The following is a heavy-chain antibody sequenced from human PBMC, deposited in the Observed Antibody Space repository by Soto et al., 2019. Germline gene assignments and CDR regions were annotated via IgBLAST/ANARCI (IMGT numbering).Heavy chain of an antibody. J-gene: IGHJ1*01. Sequence: QITLKESGPTLVKPTQTLTLTCTFSGFSLSTSGVGVGWIRQPPGKALEWLALIYWDDDKRYSPSLKSRLTITKDTSKNQVVPKMTNMDPVDTATYYCAHAGYSSGWYSGEYFQHWGQGTLVTVSS. CDR1: GFSLSTSGVG. D-gene: IGHD6-19*01. V-gene: IGHV2-5*02. CDR2: IYWDDDK. CDR3: AHAGYSSGWYSGEYFQH.